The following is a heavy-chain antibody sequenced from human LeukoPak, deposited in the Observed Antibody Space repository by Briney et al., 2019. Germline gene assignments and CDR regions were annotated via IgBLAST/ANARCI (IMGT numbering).Heavy chain of an antibody. CDR3: ARDGVPSSSPYYYYYAMDV. CDR2: IDYDGST. D-gene: IGHD2-2*01. Sequence: SETLSLTCTVSGGSVTSGTYYWTWIRQPPGKGLEWIGYIDYDGSTNYNPSLKSRLTISVDTSKNQFSLKLSSVTAADTAVYYCARDGVPSSSPYYYYYAMDVWGQGTTVTVSS. CDR1: GGSVTSGTYY. J-gene: IGHJ6*02. V-gene: IGHV4-61*01.